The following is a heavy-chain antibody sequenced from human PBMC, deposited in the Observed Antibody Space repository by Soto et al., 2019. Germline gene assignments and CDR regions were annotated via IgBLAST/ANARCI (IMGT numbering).Heavy chain of an antibody. CDR1: GGTFSSYA. J-gene: IGHJ6*02. V-gene: IGHV1-69*13. D-gene: IGHD3-9*01. Sequence: EASVKVSCKASGGTFSSYAISWVRQAPGQGLEWMGGIIPIFGTANYAQKFQGRVTITADESTSTAYMELSSLRSEDTAVYYCARGGYYDILTGWSGWLSKTYYYYYGMEVWGQGTTVTVS. CDR2: IIPIFGTA. CDR3: ARGGYYDILTGWSGWLSKTYYYYYGMEV.